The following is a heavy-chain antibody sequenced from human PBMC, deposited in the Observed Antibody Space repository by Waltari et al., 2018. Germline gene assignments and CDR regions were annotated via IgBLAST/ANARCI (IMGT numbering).Heavy chain of an antibody. CDR2: IYYSGST. D-gene: IGHD3-3*01. Sequence: QVQLQESGPGLVKPSETLSLTCTVSGGSISSYYGSWIRQPPGKGLEWIGYIYYSGSTNYNPSLKSRVTISVDTSKNQFSLKLSSVTAADTAVYYCARSGYSGGYYYYYYMDVWGKGTTVTISS. J-gene: IGHJ6*03. V-gene: IGHV4-59*01. CDR3: ARSGYSGGYYYYYYMDV. CDR1: GGSISSYY.